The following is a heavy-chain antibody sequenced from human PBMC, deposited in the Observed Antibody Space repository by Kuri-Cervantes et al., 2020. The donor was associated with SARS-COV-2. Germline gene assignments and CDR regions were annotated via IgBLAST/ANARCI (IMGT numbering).Heavy chain of an antibody. CDR3: ARGMVRGVIQYYYYGMDV. V-gene: IGHV1-2*04. CDR1: GYTFSGGY. Sequence: ASVKVSCKASGYTFSGGYYMYWVRQAPGQGLEWMGWINPNSGGAKYAQKFQGWVTMTRDTSISTAYMELSRLRSHDTAVYYCARGMVRGVIQYYYYGMDVWGQGTTVTVSS. D-gene: IGHD3-10*01. J-gene: IGHJ6*02. CDR2: INPNSGGA.